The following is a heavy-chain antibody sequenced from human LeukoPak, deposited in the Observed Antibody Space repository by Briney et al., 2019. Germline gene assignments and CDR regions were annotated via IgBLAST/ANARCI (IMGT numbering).Heavy chain of an antibody. Sequence: SETLSLTCTVSGGSISSYYWSWIRQPPGKGLEWIGDVYDSGSTNYNPSLKSRVTISVDTSKNQFFLRLSSVTAADTAVYYCARERRDGYKVYFDYWGQGTLVTVSS. CDR1: GGSISSYY. D-gene: IGHD5-24*01. J-gene: IGHJ4*02. CDR2: VYDSGST. CDR3: ARERRDGYKVYFDY. V-gene: IGHV4-59*01.